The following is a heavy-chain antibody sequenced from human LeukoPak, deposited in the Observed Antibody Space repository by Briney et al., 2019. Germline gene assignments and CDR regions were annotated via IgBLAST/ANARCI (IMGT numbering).Heavy chain of an antibody. CDR2: XXCNGRST. J-gene: IGHJ4*02. CDR3: VKDRHCSSTSCYAPFDY. Sequence: XXXYAXXWVRXXPXXXLXXXXXXXCNGRSTYYADSVKGRFTISRDNSKNTLYLQMSSLRAEDTAVYYCVKDRHCSSTSCYAPFDYWGQGTLVTVSS. V-gene: IGHV3-64D*06. D-gene: IGHD2-2*01. CDR1: XXXYA.